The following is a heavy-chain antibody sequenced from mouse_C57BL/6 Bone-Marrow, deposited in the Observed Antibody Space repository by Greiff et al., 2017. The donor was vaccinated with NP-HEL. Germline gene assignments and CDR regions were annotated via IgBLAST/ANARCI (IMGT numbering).Heavy chain of an antibody. CDR1: GYTFTDYY. D-gene: IGHD2-12*01. Sequence: EVQLQQSGPVLVKPGASVKMSCKASGYTFTDYYMNWVKQSHGKSLEWIGVINPYNGGTSYNQKFKGKATLTVDKSSSTAYMELNSLTSEYSAVYYCAIPYYRYSMDYWGQGTSVTVSS. CDR2: INPYNGGT. J-gene: IGHJ4*01. CDR3: AIPYYRYSMDY. V-gene: IGHV1-19*01.